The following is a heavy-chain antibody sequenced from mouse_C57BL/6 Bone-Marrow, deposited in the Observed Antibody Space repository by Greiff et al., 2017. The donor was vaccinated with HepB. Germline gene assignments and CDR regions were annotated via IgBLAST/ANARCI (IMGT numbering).Heavy chain of an antibody. Sequence: QVQLQQSGAELVRPGTSVKVSCKASGYAFTNYLIEWVKQRPGQGLEWIGVINPGSGGTNYNEKLKGKATLTADKSSSTAYMQLSSLTSEDSAVYFCARGGYYGSSWYFDFWGTGTTVTVAS. D-gene: IGHD1-1*01. J-gene: IGHJ1*03. CDR2: INPGSGGT. CDR1: GYAFTNYL. CDR3: ARGGYYGSSWYFDF. V-gene: IGHV1-54*01.